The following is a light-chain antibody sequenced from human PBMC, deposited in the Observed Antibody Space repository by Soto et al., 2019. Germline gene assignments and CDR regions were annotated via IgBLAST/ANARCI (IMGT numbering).Light chain of an antibody. J-gene: IGLJ2*01. CDR3: FSYTRSTTLV. Sequence: QSPLTQPAAVSGSPGQSITISYTGTTSDIGDYRYVSWYQQHPGKAPKLMIYAVSDRPAGVSNRFSGSKSGNTASLTISGLQAEDEADYYCFSYTRSTTLVFGGGTKVTVL. CDR1: TSDIGDYRY. CDR2: AVS. V-gene: IGLV2-14*01.